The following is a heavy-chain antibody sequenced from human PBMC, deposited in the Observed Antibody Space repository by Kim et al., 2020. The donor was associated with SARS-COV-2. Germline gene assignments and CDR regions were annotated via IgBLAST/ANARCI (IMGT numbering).Heavy chain of an antibody. CDR3: ASSCTITTCHWFDP. Sequence: ASVKVSCKVSGYTLTELSMHWVRQAPGKGLEWMGGFDPEDVETIYAQKFQGRVTMTEDTSTDTAYMELSSLRSEDTAVYYCASSCTITTCHWFDPWGQGTLVPDS. D-gene: IGHD2-2*01. CDR1: GYTLTELS. J-gene: IGHJ5*02. V-gene: IGHV1-24*01. CDR2: FDPEDVET.